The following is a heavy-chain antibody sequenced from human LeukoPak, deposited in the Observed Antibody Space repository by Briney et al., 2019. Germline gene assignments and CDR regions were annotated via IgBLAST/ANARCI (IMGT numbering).Heavy chain of an antibody. CDR1: GFTFSSYA. Sequence: PGGSLRLSCAASGFTFSSYAMSWVRQAPGKGLEWVSGISGSGGNTYYADSVKGRFTISRDNSKSTLYLQMNSLRAEDTAVYYCAKTTSSSSWYGGAFDYWGQGTLVTVSS. CDR2: ISGSGGNT. J-gene: IGHJ4*02. D-gene: IGHD6-13*01. CDR3: AKTTSSSSWYGGAFDY. V-gene: IGHV3-23*01.